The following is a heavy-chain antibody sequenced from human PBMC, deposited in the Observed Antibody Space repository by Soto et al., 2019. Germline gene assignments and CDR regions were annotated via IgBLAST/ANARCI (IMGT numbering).Heavy chain of an antibody. V-gene: IGHV4-4*02. CDR1: SDSICSSNW. CDR2: IYHTGST. Sequence: QVQLQESGPGLVKPSGTLSLTCGVSSDSICSSNWWTWVRQPPGKGLEWIGEIYHTGSTNYNPSLKSRVTISVDKSKNQFSLKLSSVTAADTAVYYCARVVVATYSSTFDPWGQGTLVTVSS. CDR3: ARVVVATYSSTFDP. J-gene: IGHJ5*02. D-gene: IGHD6-13*01.